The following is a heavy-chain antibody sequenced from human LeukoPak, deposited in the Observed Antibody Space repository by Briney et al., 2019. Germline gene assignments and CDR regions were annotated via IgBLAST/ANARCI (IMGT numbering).Heavy chain of an antibody. Sequence: ASVKVSCKASGGTFSSYAISWVRQALGQGLEWMGGIIPIFGTANYAQKFQGRVTITTDESTSTAYMELNSLRSEDTAVYYCARDKTIFGPPAWFDPWGQGTLVTVSS. CDR2: IIPIFGTA. V-gene: IGHV1-69*05. J-gene: IGHJ5*02. D-gene: IGHD3-9*01. CDR1: GGTFSSYA. CDR3: ARDKTIFGPPAWFDP.